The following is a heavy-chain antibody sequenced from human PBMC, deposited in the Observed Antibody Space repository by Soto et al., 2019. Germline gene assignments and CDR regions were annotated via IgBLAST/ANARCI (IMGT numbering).Heavy chain of an antibody. J-gene: IGHJ4*02. CDR2: IWYDGSNK. V-gene: IGHV3-33*01. Sequence: GGSLRLSCAASGFTFSSYGMHWVRQAPGKGLEWVAVIWYDGSNKYYADSVKGRFTISRDNSKNTLYLQMNSLRAEDTAVHYCARDFTIFGRTQFDYWGQGTLVTVYS. CDR1: GFTFSSYG. D-gene: IGHD3-3*01. CDR3: ARDFTIFGRTQFDY.